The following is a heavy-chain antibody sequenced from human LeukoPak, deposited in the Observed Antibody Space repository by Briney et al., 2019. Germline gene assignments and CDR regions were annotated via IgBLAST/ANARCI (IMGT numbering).Heavy chain of an antibody. Sequence: SETLSLTCTVSGDSISSYYWSWIRQPPGKGLEWMGYINYSGNTNYNPSLKSRVTISVDTSKNQFSLRLTSVTAADTAVYYCARQGGSSSPYYYYYMDVWGKGTTVTVSS. D-gene: IGHD6-13*01. V-gene: IGHV4-59*08. CDR1: GDSISSYY. CDR2: INYSGNT. J-gene: IGHJ6*03. CDR3: ARQGGSSSPYYYYYMDV.